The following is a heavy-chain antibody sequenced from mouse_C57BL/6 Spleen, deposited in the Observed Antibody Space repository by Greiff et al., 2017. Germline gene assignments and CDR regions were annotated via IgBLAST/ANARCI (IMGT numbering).Heavy chain of an antibody. CDR2: INPNNGGT. V-gene: IGHV1-18*01. D-gene: IGHD2-10*01. J-gene: IGHJ4*01. CDR3: ARSYYDYDVMDY. CDR1: GYTFTDYN. Sequence: VQLQQSGPELVKPGASVKIPCKASGYTFTDYNMDWVKQSHGKSLEWIGDINPNNGGTIYNQKFKSKATLTVDKSSSTAYMELRSLTSEDTAVYYCARSYYDYDVMDYWGQGTSVTVSS.